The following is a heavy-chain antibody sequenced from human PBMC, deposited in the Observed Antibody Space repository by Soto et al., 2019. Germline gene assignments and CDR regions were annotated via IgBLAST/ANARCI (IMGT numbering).Heavy chain of an antibody. V-gene: IGHV1-24*01. Sequence: QVHLIQSGAEVKKPGASVKVSCKVSGYTLSELPMYWVRQTPGKGLEWMGGFNPEEGETIYAQKFHGRVTMTEDASTDTAYMELSSLRSEDTAVYYCATPSRSGYEAYDYWGQGTLVTVSS. D-gene: IGHD3-22*01. CDR1: GYTLSELP. CDR3: ATPSRSGYEAYDY. J-gene: IGHJ4*02. CDR2: FNPEEGET.